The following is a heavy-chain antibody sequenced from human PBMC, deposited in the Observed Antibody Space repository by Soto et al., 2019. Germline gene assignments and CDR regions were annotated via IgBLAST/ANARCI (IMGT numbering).Heavy chain of an antibody. CDR1: GYTFTSYY. D-gene: IGHD6-13*01. CDR2: INPSGGST. V-gene: IGHV1-46*01. CDR3: ARVSSWSCFDY. J-gene: IGHJ4*02. Sequence: QVQLVQSGAEVKKPGASVKASCKASGYTFTSYYMYWVRQAPGQGLEWMGIINPSGGSTSYAQKFQGRVTMTRDTSTSTVYMELSSLRSEDTAVYYCARVSSWSCFDYWGQGTLVTVSS.